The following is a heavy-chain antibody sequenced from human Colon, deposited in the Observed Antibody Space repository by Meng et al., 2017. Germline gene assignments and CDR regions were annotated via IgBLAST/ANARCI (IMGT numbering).Heavy chain of an antibody. CDR2: IYYSGAT. CDR1: GDSISAYY. Sequence: QGKLGGSGPGLVKPSVTLSLICTVSGDSISAYYWNWIRQPPGKGLEWIGYIYYSGATKYSPSLKSRVTISVDRSRNQFSLKLTSVTAADTAVYYCARDHTFDVWGQGTMVTVSS. J-gene: IGHJ3*01. V-gene: IGHV4-59*01. CDR3: ARDHTFDV.